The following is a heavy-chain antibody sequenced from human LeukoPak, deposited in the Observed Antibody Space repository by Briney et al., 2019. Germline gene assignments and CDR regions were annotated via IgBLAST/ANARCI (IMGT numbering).Heavy chain of an antibody. D-gene: IGHD3-22*01. Sequence: GGSLRLSCAASGLSFSNDYLNWVRQAPGKGLEWVSYISGSGSTIYHADSVKGRFTISRDNAKNSLYLQMNSLRAEDTAVYYCARDILYDTSGYHTPGAVDYWGQGTLVTVSS. V-gene: IGHV3-48*03. CDR1: GLSFSNDY. CDR3: ARDILYDTSGYHTPGAVDY. J-gene: IGHJ4*02. CDR2: ISGSGSTI.